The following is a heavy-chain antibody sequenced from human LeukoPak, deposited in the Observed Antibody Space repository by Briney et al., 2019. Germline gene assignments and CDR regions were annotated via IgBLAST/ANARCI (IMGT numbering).Heavy chain of an antibody. CDR2: ISSSGSTI. D-gene: IGHD2-2*01. CDR3: ARDGCSSTRCYDY. CDR1: GFTFSSYS. V-gene: IGHV3-48*01. J-gene: IGHJ4*02. Sequence: GGSLRLSCAASGFTFSSYSMNWVRQAPGKGLEWVSYISSSGSTIYYADSVKGRFTISRDNAKNSLYLQMNSLRAEDTAVYYFARDGCSSTRCYDYWGQGTLVTVSS.